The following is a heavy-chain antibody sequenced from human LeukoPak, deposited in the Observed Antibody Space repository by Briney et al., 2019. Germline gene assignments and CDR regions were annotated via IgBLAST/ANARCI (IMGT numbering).Heavy chain of an antibody. CDR1: GGSISSGGYY. Sequence: PSETLSLTCTVSGGSISSGGYYWSWIRQPPGKGLEWIGYIYHSGSTYYNPSLKSRVTISVDRSKNQFSLKLSSVTAADTAVYYCARCFWSGYQDDAFDIWGQGTMVTVSS. J-gene: IGHJ3*02. CDR3: ARCFWSGYQDDAFDI. V-gene: IGHV4-30-2*01. D-gene: IGHD3-3*01. CDR2: IYHSGST.